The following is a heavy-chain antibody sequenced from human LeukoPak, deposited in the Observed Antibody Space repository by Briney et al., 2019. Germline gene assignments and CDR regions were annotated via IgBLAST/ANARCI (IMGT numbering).Heavy chain of an antibody. J-gene: IGHJ6*03. V-gene: IGHV3-73*01. D-gene: IGHD6-13*01. CDR3: TRTIAAAEEYYYHYMDV. Sequence: GGSLKLSCAASGFTFSGSAMHWVRQASGKGLEWVGRIRSKANSYATAYAASVKGRFTISRDDSKNTAYLQMNSLKTEDTAVYYCTRTIAAAEEYYYHYMDVWGKGTTVTVSS. CDR1: GFTFSGSA. CDR2: IRSKANSYAT.